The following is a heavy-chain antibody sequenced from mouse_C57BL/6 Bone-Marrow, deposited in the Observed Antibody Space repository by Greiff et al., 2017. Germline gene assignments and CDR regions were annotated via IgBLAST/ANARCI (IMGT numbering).Heavy chain of an antibody. D-gene: IGHD1-1*01. V-gene: IGHV3-1*02. J-gene: IGHJ1*01. CDR1: GYSITSGYN. CDR2: IQYSGST. Sequence: DVKLQESGPDLVKPSQSLSLTCTVTGYSITSGYNWHWIRQFPGNKLEWMGYIQYSGSTNYNPSLKSRIPITRDTSKNHFFLQLTSVTTEDTATYYCTRGGSVVPHWYFDVGGAGTTVTVSS. CDR3: TRGGSVVPHWYFDV.